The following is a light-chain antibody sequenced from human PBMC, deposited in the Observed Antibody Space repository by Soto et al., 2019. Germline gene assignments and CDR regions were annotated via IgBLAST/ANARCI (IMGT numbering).Light chain of an antibody. V-gene: IGKV1-9*01. CDR1: QGISSY. CDR2: AAS. J-gene: IGKJ4*01. Sequence: DIQLTQSPSFLSASVGERVTITCRANQGISSYLAWYQQKPGEAPKLLIYAASTLQSGVPSRFSGSGSGTEFTLTISSLQPEDFATYYCQQLHTYPLTFGGGTKVEFK. CDR3: QQLHTYPLT.